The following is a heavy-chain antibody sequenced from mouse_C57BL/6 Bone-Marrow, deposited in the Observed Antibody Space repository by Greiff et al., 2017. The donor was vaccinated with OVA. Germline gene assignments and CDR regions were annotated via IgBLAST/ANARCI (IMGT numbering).Heavy chain of an antibody. CDR2: IYPGSGST. V-gene: IGHV1-55*01. D-gene: IGHD2-4*01. CDR1: GYTFTSYW. Sequence: VQLQQPGAELVKPGASVKMSCKASGYTFTSYWITWVKQRPGQGLEWIGDIYPGSGSTNYNEKFKSKATLTVDTSSSTAYMQLSSLTSEDSAVYYCAMESNDYPYYFDYWGQGTTLTVSS. J-gene: IGHJ2*01. CDR3: AMESNDYPYYFDY.